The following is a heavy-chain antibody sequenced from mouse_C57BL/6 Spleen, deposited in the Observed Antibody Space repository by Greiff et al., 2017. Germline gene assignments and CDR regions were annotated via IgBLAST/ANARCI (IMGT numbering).Heavy chain of an antibody. V-gene: IGHV1-59*01. Sequence: QVQLQQPGAELVRPGTSVKLSCKASGYTFTSYWMHWVKQRPGQGLEWIGVIDPSDSYTNYNQKFKGKATLTVDTSSSTAYMQLSSLTAEDSAVYYCARGAGVDYWGQGTTLTVSS. CDR3: ARGAGVDY. D-gene: IGHD3-3*01. CDR1: GYTFTSYW. J-gene: IGHJ2*01. CDR2: IDPSDSYT.